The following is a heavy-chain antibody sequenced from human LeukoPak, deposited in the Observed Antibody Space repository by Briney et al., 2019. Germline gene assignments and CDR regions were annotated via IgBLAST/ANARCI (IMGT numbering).Heavy chain of an antibody. V-gene: IGHV3-30*18. Sequence: PGRSLRLSCAASGFTFSSYGMHWVRQTRGKGLEWVAVISFDGGNKYSADSVKGRFTISRDNSKNTLFLQMNSLRAEDTAIYYCVKDVDRLAAAYYFDYRGQGTLVTVSS. CDR1: GFTFSSYG. J-gene: IGHJ4*02. CDR3: VKDVDRLAAAYYFDY. D-gene: IGHD6-13*01. CDR2: ISFDGGNK.